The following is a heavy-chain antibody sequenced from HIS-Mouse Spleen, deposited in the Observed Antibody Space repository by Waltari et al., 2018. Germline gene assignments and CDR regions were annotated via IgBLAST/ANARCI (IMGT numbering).Heavy chain of an antibody. CDR2: MNPNSGNT. Sequence: QVQLVQSGAEVKKPGASVKVSCKDSGYTFTSYDINWVRQATGQGLEWMGWMNPNSGNTGYAQKFQGRVTMTRNTSISTAYMELSSLRSEDTAVYYCARIGSHRRGYSYGYWFDPWGQGTLVTVSS. CDR3: ARIGSHRRGYSYGYWFDP. V-gene: IGHV1-8*01. D-gene: IGHD5-18*01. CDR1: GYTFTSYD. J-gene: IGHJ5*02.